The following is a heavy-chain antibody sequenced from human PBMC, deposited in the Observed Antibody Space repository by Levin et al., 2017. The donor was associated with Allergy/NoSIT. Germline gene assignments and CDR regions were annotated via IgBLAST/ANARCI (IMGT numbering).Heavy chain of an antibody. CDR1: GASITSSGFF. J-gene: IGHJ3*02. Sequence: PSETLSLSCTVSGASITSSGFFWVWIRQPPGKGLEWIGSMYHTGITYFNPSLKSRVSISVDTSKNQLSLRLSSVTATDTAVYYCARQSRRLRYALDIWGQGTMDTVSS. CDR3: ARQSRRLRYALDI. CDR2: MYHTGIT. V-gene: IGHV4-39*01. D-gene: IGHD4-17*01.